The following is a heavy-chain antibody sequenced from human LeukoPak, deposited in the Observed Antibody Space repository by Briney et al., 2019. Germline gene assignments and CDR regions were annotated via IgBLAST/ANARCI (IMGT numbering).Heavy chain of an antibody. Sequence: SETLSLTCTVSGGSIRGSSFYWGWIRQPPGGGLEFIGSIFYRGNTYYNPSLKSRVTISVDTSRNQFSLKLTSMTAADTAVYYCARGASAAQHDDYWGQGTLVTVSS. D-gene: IGHD6-13*01. CDR3: ARGASAAQHDDY. J-gene: IGHJ4*02. CDR2: IFYRGNT. V-gene: IGHV4-39*01. CDR1: GGSIRGSSFY.